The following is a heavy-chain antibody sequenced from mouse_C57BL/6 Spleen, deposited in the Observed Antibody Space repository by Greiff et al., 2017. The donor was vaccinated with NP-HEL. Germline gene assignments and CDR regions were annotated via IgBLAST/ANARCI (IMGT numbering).Heavy chain of an antibody. Sequence: EVKVVESGGGLVKPGGSLKLSCAASGFTFSDYGMHWVRQAPEKGLEWVAYISSGSSTIYYADTVKGRFTISRANAKNTLFLQMTSLRSEDTAMYYCARGGYYVTMDYWGQGTSVTVSS. D-gene: IGHD2-3*01. V-gene: IGHV5-17*01. CDR2: ISSGSSTI. CDR1: GFTFSDYG. J-gene: IGHJ4*01. CDR3: ARGGYYVTMDY.